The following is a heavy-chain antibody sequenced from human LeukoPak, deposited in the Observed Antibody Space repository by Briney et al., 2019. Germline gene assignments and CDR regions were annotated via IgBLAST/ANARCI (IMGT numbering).Heavy chain of an antibody. CDR2: IYPGDSDT. V-gene: IGHV5-51*03. J-gene: IGHJ5*02. D-gene: IGHD2-15*01. Sequence: GESLKISCKGSGYSFTSYWIGWVRQMPGKGLEWMGIIYPGDSDTRYSPSFQGQVTISADKSISTAYLQWSSLKASDTAMYYCARWVVAATGSYNWFGPWGQGTLVTVSS. CDR1: GYSFTSYW. CDR3: ARWVVAATGSYNWFGP.